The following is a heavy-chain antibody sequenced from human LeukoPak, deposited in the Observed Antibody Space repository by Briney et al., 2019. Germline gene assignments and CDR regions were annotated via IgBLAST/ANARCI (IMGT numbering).Heavy chain of an antibody. D-gene: IGHD3-10*01. V-gene: IGHV5-51*01. Sequence: GESLKISCKGSGYSFTTYWIGWVRQMPGKGLEWMGIIYPGDSDTRYSPSFQGQVTISADKSISTAYLQWSSLKASDTAVYYCASSIIRGGYYYYMDVWGKGTTVTVSS. CDR3: ASSIIRGGYYYYMDV. J-gene: IGHJ6*03. CDR2: IYPGDSDT. CDR1: GYSFTTYW.